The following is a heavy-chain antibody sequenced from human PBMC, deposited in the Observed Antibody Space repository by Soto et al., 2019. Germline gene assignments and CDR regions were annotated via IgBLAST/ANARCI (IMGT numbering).Heavy chain of an antibody. Sequence: GGSLRLSCGVSGFTFSACWMHWVRQVPGKGLIWVSRISDDGSTTTYADSVRGRFTISRDNAKNTLYLQMNSLRADDTGLYYCTRGPRVSSTGTGAHWGQGTLVTVSS. CDR3: TRGPRVSSTGTGAH. D-gene: IGHD1-1*01. V-gene: IGHV3-74*01. CDR1: GFTFSACW. J-gene: IGHJ4*02. CDR2: ISDDGSTT.